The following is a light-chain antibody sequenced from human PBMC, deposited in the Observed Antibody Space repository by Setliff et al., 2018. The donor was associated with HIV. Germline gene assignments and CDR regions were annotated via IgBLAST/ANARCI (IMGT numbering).Light chain of an antibody. J-gene: IGLJ2*01. Sequence: QSALTQPPSVSGSPGQSVTISCTGTSSDVGGYNYVSWYQQHPGKAPKVLIYDVTKRPSGVSNRLSGSKSGNTASLTISGLQAEDEADYYCSSYTTSSTRLFGGGTKVTVL. V-gene: IGLV2-14*03. CDR1: SSDVGGYNY. CDR2: DVT. CDR3: SSYTTSSTRL.